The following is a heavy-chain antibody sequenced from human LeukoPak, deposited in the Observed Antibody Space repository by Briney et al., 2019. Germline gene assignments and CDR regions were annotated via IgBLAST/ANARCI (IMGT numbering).Heavy chain of an antibody. CDR1: GFTFSSYA. D-gene: IGHD3-10*01. CDR3: ARGARGVPNDY. CDR2: FGTGGTT. Sequence: GWSLRLSCAASGFTFSSYAMFWVRQAPGKGLEWVSTFGTGGTTYYADSVKGRFTISRDISKNSLDLQMNSLRVEDTALYYCARGARGVPNDYWGQGTLVTVSS. J-gene: IGHJ4*02. V-gene: IGHV3-23*01.